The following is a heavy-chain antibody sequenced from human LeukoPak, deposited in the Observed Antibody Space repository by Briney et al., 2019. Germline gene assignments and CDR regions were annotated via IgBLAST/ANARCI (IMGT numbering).Heavy chain of an antibody. D-gene: IGHD3-22*01. CDR1: GDSFSTYY. Sequence: SETLSLTCTVSGDSFSTYYWTWIRQPPGKGLEWIGYIYYSGSTNYNPSLKSRVTISVDTSKNQFSLKLSSVTAADTAVYYCARGYYYDSSGFNWFDPWGQGTLVTVSS. CDR2: IYYSGST. J-gene: IGHJ5*02. V-gene: IGHV4-59*08. CDR3: ARGYYYDSSGFNWFDP.